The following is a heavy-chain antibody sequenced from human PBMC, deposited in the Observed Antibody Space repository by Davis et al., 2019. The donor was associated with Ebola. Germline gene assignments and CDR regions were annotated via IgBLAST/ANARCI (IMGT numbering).Heavy chain of an antibody. Sequence: PGGSLRLSCAASGFTFSSYGMHWVRQAPGKGLEWVAVISYDGSNKYYADSVKGRFTISRDNSKNTLYLQMNSLRAEDTAVYYCASVRRVAGKQERYYYYYMDVWGKGTTVTVSS. CDR3: ASVRRVAGKQERYYYYYMDV. CDR1: GFTFSSYG. CDR2: ISYDGSNK. D-gene: IGHD6-19*01. V-gene: IGHV3-30*03. J-gene: IGHJ6*03.